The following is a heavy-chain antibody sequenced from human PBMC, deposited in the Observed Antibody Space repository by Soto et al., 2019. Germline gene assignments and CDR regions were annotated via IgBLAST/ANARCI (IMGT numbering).Heavy chain of an antibody. D-gene: IGHD3-22*01. Sequence: ASVKVSCKSSGYTFTSYGISWVRQAPGQGLEWMGWISAYNGNTNYAQKLQGRVTMTTDTSTSTAYMELRSLRSDDTAVYYCARVGGIVVVPHFDYWGQGTLVTVSS. J-gene: IGHJ4*02. CDR2: ISAYNGNT. CDR3: ARVGGIVVVPHFDY. CDR1: GYTFTSYG. V-gene: IGHV1-18*01.